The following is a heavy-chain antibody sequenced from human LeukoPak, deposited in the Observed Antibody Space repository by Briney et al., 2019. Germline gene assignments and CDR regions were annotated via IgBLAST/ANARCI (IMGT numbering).Heavy chain of an antibody. Sequence: GGSLRLSCAASGFTFGSYWMSWVRQAPGKGLEWVANIKQDGSEKYYVDSVKGRFTISRDNAKNSLYLQMNSLRAEDTAVYYCARGFSDLYYYYYYMDVWGKGTTVTVSS. CDR2: IKQDGSEK. V-gene: IGHV3-7*01. CDR3: ARGFSDLYYYYYYMDV. J-gene: IGHJ6*03. D-gene: IGHD2-21*02. CDR1: GFTFGSYW.